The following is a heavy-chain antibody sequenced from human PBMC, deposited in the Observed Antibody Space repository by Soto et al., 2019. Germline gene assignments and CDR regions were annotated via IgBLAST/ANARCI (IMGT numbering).Heavy chain of an antibody. CDR1: GGSISSGGYS. CDR2: IYHSGST. CDR3: ARGYDFWSGYYGGWFDP. D-gene: IGHD3-3*01. J-gene: IGHJ5*02. Sequence: TSETLSLTCAVSGGSISSGGYSWSWIRQPPGKGLEWIGYIYHSGSTYYNPSLKSRVTMSVDRSKNQFSLKLSSVTAADTAVYYCARGYDFWSGYYGGWFDPWGQGTLVTVSS. V-gene: IGHV4-30-2*01.